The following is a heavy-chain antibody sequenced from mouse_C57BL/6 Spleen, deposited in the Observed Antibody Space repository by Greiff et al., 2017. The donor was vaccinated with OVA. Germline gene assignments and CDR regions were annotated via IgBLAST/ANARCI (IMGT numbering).Heavy chain of an antibody. J-gene: IGHJ3*01. Sequence: QVQLKESGAELVKPGASVKLSCKASGYTFTEYTIHWVKQRSGQGLEWIGWFYPGSGSIKYNEKFKDKATLTADKSSSTVYMGLSRLTSEDSAVYFCARHEGEGFNYYGSSWFAYWGQGTLVTVSA. CDR1: GYTFTEYT. CDR3: ARHEGEGFNYYGSSWFAY. D-gene: IGHD1-1*01. CDR2: FYPGSGSI. V-gene: IGHV1-62-2*01.